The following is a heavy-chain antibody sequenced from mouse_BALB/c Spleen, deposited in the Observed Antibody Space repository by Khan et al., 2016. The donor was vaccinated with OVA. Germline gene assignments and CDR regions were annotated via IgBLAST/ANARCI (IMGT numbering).Heavy chain of an antibody. J-gene: IGHJ4*01. CDR1: GYSITSNYA. CDR3: ARGNYYGYAMDY. Sequence: VQLKESGPGLVKPSQSLSLTCTVTGYSITSNYAWNWIRQLPGNKLEWMGYLSYSGSTSYNPSLKSRISITRDTSKNQFFLQLNSVTTEDAATYYCARGNYYGYAMDYWGQGTSVTVSS. CDR2: LSYSGST. D-gene: IGHD1-1*01. V-gene: IGHV3-2*02.